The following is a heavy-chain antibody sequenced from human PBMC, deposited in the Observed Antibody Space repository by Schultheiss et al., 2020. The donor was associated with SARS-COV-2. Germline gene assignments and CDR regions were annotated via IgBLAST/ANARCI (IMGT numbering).Heavy chain of an antibody. CDR1: GGSVSSGSYY. D-gene: IGHD3-10*01. Sequence: SETLSLTCTVSGGSVSSGSYYWSWIRQPPGKGLEWIGEINHSGSTNYNPSLKSRVTISVDTSKNQFSLKLSSVTAADTAVYYCASYYYGSGSYYNVPNYFDYWGQGTLVTVSS. CDR3: ASYYYGSGSYYNVPNYFDY. V-gene: IGHV4-61*01. CDR2: INHSGST. J-gene: IGHJ4*02.